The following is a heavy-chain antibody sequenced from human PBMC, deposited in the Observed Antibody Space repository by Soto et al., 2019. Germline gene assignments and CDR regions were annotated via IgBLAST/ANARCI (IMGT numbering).Heavy chain of an antibody. CDR2: INAGNGNT. Sequence: GASVKVSCTASGDTFTSYAMHWVRQAPGQRLEWMGWINAGNGNTKYSQKFQGRVTITRDTSASTAYMELSSLRSEDTAVYYCARDPSYYGMDVWGQGTTVTVSS. CDR3: ARDPSYYGMDV. CDR1: GDTFTSYA. J-gene: IGHJ6*02. V-gene: IGHV1-3*01.